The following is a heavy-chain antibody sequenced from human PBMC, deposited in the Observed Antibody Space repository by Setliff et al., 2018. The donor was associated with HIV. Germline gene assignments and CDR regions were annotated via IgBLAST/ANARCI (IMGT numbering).Heavy chain of an antibody. J-gene: IGHJ5*02. CDR2: IFYSGSA. CDR1: GGSISSSSYY. V-gene: IGHV4-39*01. Sequence: SETLSLTCTVSGGSISSSSYYWGWIRQPPGKGLEYIGGIFYSGSAYYNPSLKSRVTISVDTSKNHFSLKLTSVTAADTAVYYCARYSYGYVRDLRFDPWGQGTLVTVSS. CDR3: ARYSYGYVRDLRFDP. D-gene: IGHD5-18*01.